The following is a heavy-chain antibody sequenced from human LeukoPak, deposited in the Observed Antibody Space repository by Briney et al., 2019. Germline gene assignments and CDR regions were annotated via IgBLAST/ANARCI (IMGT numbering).Heavy chain of an antibody. CDR3: ARVVGGYSGYDYFDY. J-gene: IGHJ4*02. Sequence: QPGGSLRLSCAASGFTFSSYGMHWVRQAPGKGLEWGAVIWYDGSNKYYADSVKGRFTISRDNSKNTLYLQMNSLRAEDTAVYYCARVVGGYSGYDYFDYWGQGTLVTVSS. CDR1: GFTFSSYG. V-gene: IGHV3-33*01. CDR2: IWYDGSNK. D-gene: IGHD5-12*01.